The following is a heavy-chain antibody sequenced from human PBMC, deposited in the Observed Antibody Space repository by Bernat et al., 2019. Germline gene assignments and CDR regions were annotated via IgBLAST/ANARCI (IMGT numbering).Heavy chain of an antibody. V-gene: IGHV3-53*01. J-gene: IGHJ2*01. D-gene: IGHD3-10*01. Sequence: EVQLVESGGGLIQPGGSLRLSCTASGFTVSSNYMSWVRQAPGKGLEWVSVIYSGGSTYYADSVKGRFTISRDNSKNTLYLQMNSLRAEDTAVYYCAGGSGSYSNWYFDLWGRGTLVTVSS. CDR1: GFTVSSNY. CDR3: AGGSGSYSNWYFDL. CDR2: IYSGGST.